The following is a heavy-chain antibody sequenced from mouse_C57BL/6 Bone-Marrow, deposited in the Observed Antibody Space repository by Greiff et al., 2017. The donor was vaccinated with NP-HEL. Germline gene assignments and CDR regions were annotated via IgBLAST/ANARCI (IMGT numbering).Heavy chain of an antibody. J-gene: IGHJ1*03. D-gene: IGHD1-1*01. CDR3: ARNYGSSFHWYFDV. CDR1: GFTFSSYG. Sequence: EVKLMESGGDLVKPGGSLKLSCAASGFTFSSYGMSWVRQTPDKRLEWVATISSGGSYTYYPDSVKGRFTISRDNAKNTLYLQMSSLKSEDTAMYYCARNYGSSFHWYFDVWGTGTTVTVSS. CDR2: ISSGGSYT. V-gene: IGHV5-6*01.